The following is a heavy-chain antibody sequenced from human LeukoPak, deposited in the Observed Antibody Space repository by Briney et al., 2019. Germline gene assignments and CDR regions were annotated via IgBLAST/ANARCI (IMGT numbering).Heavy chain of an antibody. Sequence: GGSLRLSCAASGFTFSSYSMNWVRQAPGKGLEWVSSISGSSSYIYYADSVKGRFTISRDNAKNSLYLQMNSLRAEDTAVYYCARELGEGPWAFDIWGQGTMVTVSS. CDR1: GFTFSSYS. J-gene: IGHJ3*02. D-gene: IGHD3-10*01. V-gene: IGHV3-21*01. CDR2: ISGSSSYI. CDR3: ARELGEGPWAFDI.